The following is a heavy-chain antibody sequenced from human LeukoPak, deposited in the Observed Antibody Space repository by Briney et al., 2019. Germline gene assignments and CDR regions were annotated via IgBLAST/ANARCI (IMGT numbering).Heavy chain of an antibody. CDR1: GFTFRTSW. D-gene: IGHD3-16*01. J-gene: IGHJ4*02. Sequence: GGSLRLSCAASGFTFRTSWMHWVRQAPGKGLEWVSSISSSSSYIYYADSVKGRFTISRDNAKNSLYLQMNSLRAEDTAVYYCARGLWGSRSGVDYWGQGTLVTVSS. V-gene: IGHV3-21*01. CDR2: ISSSSSYI. CDR3: ARGLWGSRSGVDY.